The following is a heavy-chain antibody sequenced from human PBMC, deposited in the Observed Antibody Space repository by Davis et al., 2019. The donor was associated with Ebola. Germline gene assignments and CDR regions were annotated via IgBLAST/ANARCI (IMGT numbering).Heavy chain of an antibody. CDR3: ARDATTWDYYYYGMDV. CDR2: IKQDGSEK. V-gene: IGHV3-7*03. D-gene: IGHD4-11*01. J-gene: IGHJ6*02. CDR1: GFTFDDYA. Sequence: GESLKISCAASGFTFDDYAMHWVRQAPGKGLEWVANIKQDGSEKYYVDSVKGRFTISRDNAKNSLYLQMNSLRAEDTAVYYCARDATTWDYYYYGMDVWGQGTTVTVSS.